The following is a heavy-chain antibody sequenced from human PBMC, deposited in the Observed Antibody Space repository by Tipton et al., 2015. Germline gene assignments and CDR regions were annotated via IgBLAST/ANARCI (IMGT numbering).Heavy chain of an antibody. V-gene: IGHV1-18*01. CDR2: INTYNHNT. J-gene: IGHJ4*02. CDR3: AKDRTYSGTSTARDPFDY. CDR1: GYTFTNFG. D-gene: IGHD1-26*01. Sequence: QLVQSGAEVGKPGASVKVSCKASGYTFTNFGINWVRQAPGQGLEWMGWINTYNHNTNYAQRFQGRVTMTTDTSTSTVYMDLRRLRSDDTAVYYCAKDRTYSGTSTARDPFDYWGQGTLVTVSS.